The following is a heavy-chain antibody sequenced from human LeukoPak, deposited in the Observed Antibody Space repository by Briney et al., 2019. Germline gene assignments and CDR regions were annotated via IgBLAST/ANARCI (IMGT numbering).Heavy chain of an antibody. CDR1: GFTFSSYW. J-gene: IGHJ4*02. Sequence: GGALRLSCAASGFTFSSYWMHWVRQAPGKGLVWVSRINSDGSSTNYADSVKGRFTIFRDNAKNTLYLQMNSLRAKDTAVYYCARLGARQMLEYWGQGTLVTVSS. D-gene: IGHD4-17*01. CDR3: ARLGARQMLEY. CDR2: INSDGSST. V-gene: IGHV3-74*01.